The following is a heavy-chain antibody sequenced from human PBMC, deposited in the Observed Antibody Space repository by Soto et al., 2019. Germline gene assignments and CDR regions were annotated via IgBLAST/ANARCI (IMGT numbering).Heavy chain of an antibody. Sequence: QVQLQESGPGLVKPSGTLSLTCAVSSGSISSSNWWSWVRQPPGKGLEWIGEIYHSGSTNYNPSPKSRVTKSVDKSKNQFALKLSSVPAADTAVYYCAGGGGDYDWFDPWGQGTLVTVSS. CDR1: SGSISSSNW. D-gene: IGHD4-17*01. J-gene: IGHJ5*02. CDR2: IYHSGST. V-gene: IGHV4-4*02. CDR3: AGGGGDYDWFDP.